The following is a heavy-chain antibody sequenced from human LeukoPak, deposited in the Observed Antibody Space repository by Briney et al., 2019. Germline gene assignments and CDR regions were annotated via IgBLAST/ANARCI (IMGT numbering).Heavy chain of an antibody. CDR3: AKVAHYDFWSGPDYYMDV. J-gene: IGHJ6*03. CDR2: ISGSGGST. D-gene: IGHD3-3*01. CDR1: GFTFSSYA. V-gene: IGHV3-23*01. Sequence: GGSLRLSCAASGFTFSSYAMSWVRQAPGKGLEWVSAISGSGGSTYYADSVKGRFTIPRDNSKNTLYLQMNSLRAGDTAVYYCAKVAHYDFWSGPDYYMDVWGKGTTVTVSS.